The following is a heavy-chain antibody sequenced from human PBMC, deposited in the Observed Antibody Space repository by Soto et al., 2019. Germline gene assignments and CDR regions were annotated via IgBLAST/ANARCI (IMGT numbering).Heavy chain of an antibody. CDR3: AREYSSGNDAFDI. D-gene: IGHD6-19*01. J-gene: IGHJ3*02. CDR2: ISSSGSTI. V-gene: IGHV3-48*03. CDR1: GFTFSSYE. Sequence: GGSLRLSCAASGFTFSSYEMNWVRQAPGKGLEWVSYISSSGSTIYYADSVKGRFTISRDNAKNSLYLQMNSLRAEDTAVYYCAREYSSGNDAFDIWGQGTMVTVSS.